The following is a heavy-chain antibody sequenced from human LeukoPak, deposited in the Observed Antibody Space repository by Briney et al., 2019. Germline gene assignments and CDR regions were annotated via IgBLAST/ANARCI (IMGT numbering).Heavy chain of an antibody. CDR1: GFTFDDYA. CDR2: ISWNSGSI. V-gene: IGHV3-9*01. J-gene: IGHJ6*02. CDR3: AKSEYGMDV. Sequence: GGSLRLSCAASGFTFDDYAMHWVRQVPGKGLEWVSGISWNSGSIGYADSVKGRFTISRDNAKNSLYLQMNSLRAEDTALYYCAKSEYGMDVWGQGTTVTVSS.